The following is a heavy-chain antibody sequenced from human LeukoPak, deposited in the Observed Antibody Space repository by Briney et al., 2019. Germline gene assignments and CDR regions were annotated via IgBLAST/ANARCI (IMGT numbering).Heavy chain of an antibody. V-gene: IGHV5-51*01. Sequence: AESLQISCKASGYSFTSYWIGWVRQLPGKDLEWMGIIYPGNSDTRYSPSFQGQVTISADKSISTACLQWSSLKASDTAMYYCARVTGYCSSTSCYVAGDAFDIWGQGTMVTVSS. CDR2: IYPGNSDT. CDR3: ARVTGYCSSTSCYVAGDAFDI. D-gene: IGHD2-2*01. CDR1: GYSFTSYW. J-gene: IGHJ3*02.